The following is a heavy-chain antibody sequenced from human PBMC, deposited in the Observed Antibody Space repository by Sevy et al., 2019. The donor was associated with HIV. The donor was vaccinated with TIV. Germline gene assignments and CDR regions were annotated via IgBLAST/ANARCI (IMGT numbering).Heavy chain of an antibody. CDR3: ARDRVLYYYYGMDV. CDR2: IYYSGST. Sequence: SETLSLTCTVSGGSISSYYWSWIRQPPGKGLEWIGYIYYSGSTNYNPSLKSRVTISVDTSKNQFSLKLSSVTAVDTAVYYCARDRVLYYYYGMDVWGQGTTVTVSS. J-gene: IGHJ6*02. V-gene: IGHV4-59*13. D-gene: IGHD1-1*01. CDR1: GGSISSYY.